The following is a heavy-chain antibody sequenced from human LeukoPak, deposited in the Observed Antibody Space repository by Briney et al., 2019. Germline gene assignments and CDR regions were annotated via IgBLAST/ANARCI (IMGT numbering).Heavy chain of an antibody. J-gene: IGHJ4*02. V-gene: IGHV5-51*01. CDR1: GFTFTNYW. Sequence: GESLKISCKGSGFTFTNYWIGWVRQMPGKGLEWMGIIYPGDSDTKYSPSFQGHVTISADKTTTAYLEWSSLKASDTAMYYCAKTAEYFGEFPFDYWGQGTLVTVSS. CDR3: AKTAEYFGEFPFDY. D-gene: IGHD3-10*01. CDR2: IYPGDSDT.